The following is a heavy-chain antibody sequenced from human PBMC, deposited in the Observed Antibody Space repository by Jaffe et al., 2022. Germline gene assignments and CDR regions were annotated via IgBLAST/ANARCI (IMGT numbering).Heavy chain of an antibody. J-gene: IGHJ4*02. CDR3: AHSLRDSYGDRAGYFDY. V-gene: IGHV2-5*01. D-gene: IGHD4-17*01. CDR1: GFSLSTSGVG. Sequence: QITLKESGPTLVKPTQTLTLTCTFSGFSLSTSGVGVGWIRQPPGKALEWLALIYWNDDKRYSPSLKSRLTITKDTSKNQVVLTMTNMDPVDTATYYCAHSLRDSYGDRAGYFDYWGQGTLVTVSS. CDR2: IYWNDDK.